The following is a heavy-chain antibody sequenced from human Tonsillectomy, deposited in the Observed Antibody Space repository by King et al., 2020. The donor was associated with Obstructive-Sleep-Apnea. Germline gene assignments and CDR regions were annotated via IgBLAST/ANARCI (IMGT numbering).Heavy chain of an antibody. Sequence: VQLVESGGGLVQPGGSLRFSCAASGFTVSSNYMSWVRQAPGKGLEWVSVIYSGGSTYYADSVKGRFTISRDNSKNTLYLQMNSLRAEDTAVYYCLYLDAFDIWGQGTMVTVSS. CDR3: LYLDAFDI. CDR1: GFTVSSNY. D-gene: IGHD3-16*01. V-gene: IGHV3-66*01. CDR2: IYSGGST. J-gene: IGHJ3*02.